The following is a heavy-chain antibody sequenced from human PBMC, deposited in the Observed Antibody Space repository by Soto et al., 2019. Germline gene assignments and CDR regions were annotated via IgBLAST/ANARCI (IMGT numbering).Heavy chain of an antibody. Sequence: SETLSLTCTVSGGSISSYYWSWIRQPAGKGLEWIGRIYTSGSTNYNPSLKSRVTISVDTSKNQFSLKLNSVTAADTAVFYCGRVPRKGAARKEDNWFDPWGQGTLVTVSS. J-gene: IGHJ5*02. CDR2: IYTSGST. CDR1: GGSISSYY. V-gene: IGHV4-4*07. CDR3: GRVPRKGAARKEDNWFDP. D-gene: IGHD6-6*01.